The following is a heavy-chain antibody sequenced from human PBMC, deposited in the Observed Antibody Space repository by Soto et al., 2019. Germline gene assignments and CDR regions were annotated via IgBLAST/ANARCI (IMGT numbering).Heavy chain of an antibody. V-gene: IGHV3-21*06. CDR3: ARQVPYSSHRMDV. Sequence: GGSLRLSCAASGFNFSSFSMDWVRHAPGQWLEWVSSISSRSSYIYYADSVKGRFTVSRDNANNLLYLQMNSLGAEDTAVYYCARQVPYSSHRMDVWGQGTTVNVSS. J-gene: IGHJ6*02. CDR2: ISSRSSYI. CDR1: GFNFSSFS. D-gene: IGHD4-4*01.